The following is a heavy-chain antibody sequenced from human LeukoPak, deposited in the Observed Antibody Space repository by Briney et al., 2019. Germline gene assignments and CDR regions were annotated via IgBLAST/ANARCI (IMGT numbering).Heavy chain of an antibody. V-gene: IGHV1-2*02. CDR1: GYTFTGYY. CDR3: ARGTRDRSWEYYDFWSGYLRFDY. J-gene: IGHJ4*02. CDR2: INPNSGGT. D-gene: IGHD3-3*01. Sequence: ASVKVSCKASGYTFTGYYMHRVRQAPGQGLEWMGWINPNSGGTNYAQKFQGRVTMTRDTSISTAYMELSRLRSDDTAVYYCARGTRDRSWEYYDFWSGYLRFDYWGQGTLVTVSS.